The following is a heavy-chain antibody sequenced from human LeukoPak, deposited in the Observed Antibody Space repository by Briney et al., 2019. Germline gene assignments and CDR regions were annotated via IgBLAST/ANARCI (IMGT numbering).Heavy chain of an antibody. CDR1: GFSFSDAW. CDR3: VPLWSGLHA. V-gene: IGHV3-15*01. CDR2: IRSKIHGETI. J-gene: IGHJ5*02. D-gene: IGHD3-3*01. Sequence: GGSLRLSCVVSGFSFSDAWMSWVRQAPGKGLEWVGRIRSKIHGETIEYAAPVRGRFTISRDDSRDTLFLQMNSLKAEDTAVYYCVPLWSGLHAWGQGTLVTVSS.